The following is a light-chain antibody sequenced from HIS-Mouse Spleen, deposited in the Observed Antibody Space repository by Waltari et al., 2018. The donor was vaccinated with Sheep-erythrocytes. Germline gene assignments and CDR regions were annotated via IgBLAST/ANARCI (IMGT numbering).Light chain of an antibody. J-gene: IGLJ1*01. CDR1: SSDVGGYNY. V-gene: IGLV2-11*01. Sequence: QSALTHPRSVSGSPGQSVTISCTGTSSDVGGYNYVSWYQQHPGKAPKLMLYDVSKRPAGVPDRFAGSKSGNTASLTISGLQAEDEADYYCCSYAGSYNHVFATGTKVTVL. CDR2: DVS. CDR3: CSYAGSYNHV.